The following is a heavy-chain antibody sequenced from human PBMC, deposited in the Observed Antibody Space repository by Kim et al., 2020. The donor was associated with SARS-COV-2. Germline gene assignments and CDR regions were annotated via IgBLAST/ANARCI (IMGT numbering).Heavy chain of an antibody. D-gene: IGHD1-26*01. V-gene: IGHV4-34*01. Sequence: SETLSLTCAVYGGSFSGYYWSWIRQPPGKGLEWIGEINHSGSTNYNPSLKSRVTISVDTSKNQFSLKLSSVTAADTAVYYCARRGMYSGSYWAIWFDPWGQGTLVTVSS. J-gene: IGHJ5*02. CDR2: INHSGST. CDR3: ARRGMYSGSYWAIWFDP. CDR1: GGSFSGYY.